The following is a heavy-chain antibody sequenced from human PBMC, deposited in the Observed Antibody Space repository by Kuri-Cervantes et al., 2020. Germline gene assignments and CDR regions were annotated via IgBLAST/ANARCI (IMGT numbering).Heavy chain of an antibody. CDR3: ARDCRGQIAAADPDIGWWGLFDY. CDR2: ISAYNGDT. CDR1: GYTFTSYG. D-gene: IGHD6-13*01. Sequence: ASVKVSCKASGYTFTSYGISWVRQAPGQGLEWMGWISAYNGDTNYAQKLQGRVTMTTDTSTSTAYMELRSLRSDDTAVYYCARDCRGQIAAADPDIGWWGLFDYWGQGTLVTVSS. J-gene: IGHJ4*02. V-gene: IGHV1-18*01.